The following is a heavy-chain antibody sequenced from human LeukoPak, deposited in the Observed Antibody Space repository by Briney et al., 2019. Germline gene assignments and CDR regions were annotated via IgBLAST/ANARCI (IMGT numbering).Heavy chain of an antibody. CDR1: GGSFSGYY. J-gene: IGHJ5*02. Sequence: SETLSLTCAVYGGSFSGYYWSWIRQPPGKGLEWIGEINHSGSTNYNPSLKSRVTISVDTSKNQFSLKLSSVAAADTAVYYCAGYYGSGSYYGWFDPWGQGTLATVSS. CDR3: AGYYGSGSYYGWFDP. D-gene: IGHD3-10*01. V-gene: IGHV4-34*01. CDR2: INHSGST.